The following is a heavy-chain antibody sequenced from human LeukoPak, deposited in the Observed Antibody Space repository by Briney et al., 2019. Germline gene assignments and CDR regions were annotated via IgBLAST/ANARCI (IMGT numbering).Heavy chain of an antibody. Sequence: SETLSLTCTVSGGSISSGGYYWSWIRQHPGKGLEWIGYIYYSGSTYYNPSLKSQVTISVDTSKNQFSLKLSSVTAADTAVYYCARDVSYCTNGVCFRRVNWLDPWGQGTLVTVSS. CDR1: GGSISSGGYY. CDR3: ARDVSYCTNGVCFRRVNWLDP. D-gene: IGHD2-8*01. V-gene: IGHV4-31*01. CDR2: IYYSGST. J-gene: IGHJ5*02.